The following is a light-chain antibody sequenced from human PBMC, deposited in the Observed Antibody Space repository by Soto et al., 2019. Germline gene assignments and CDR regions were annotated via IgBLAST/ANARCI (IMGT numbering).Light chain of an antibody. CDR3: QQRNSWPSIT. J-gene: IGKJ5*01. V-gene: IGKV3D-20*02. CDR2: GAS. CDR1: QSVGSNY. Sequence: VLTQFPGNMSFSPEVAATLSCMGIQSVGSNYLAWYQQRPGQPPNLLIFGASHRAPDIPDRFSGSGSGTDFTLTISGLEPEDFAVYYCQQRNSWPSITVGQGTRLEI.